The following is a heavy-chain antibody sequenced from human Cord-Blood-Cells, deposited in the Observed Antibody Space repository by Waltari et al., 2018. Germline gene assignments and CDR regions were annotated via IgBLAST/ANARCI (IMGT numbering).Heavy chain of an antibody. J-gene: IGHJ4*02. CDR3: ARGRGFRYFDY. CDR2: INHSGST. Sequence: QVQLQQWGAGLLKPSETLSLTCAVYGGSFSGYYWSWIRQPPGKGLEWIGEINHSGSTNYNPSLKSRVTISVDTSKNQFSLKLSSVTAADTAVYYCARGRGFRYFDYRGQGTLVTVSS. D-gene: IGHD3-10*01. CDR1: GGSFSGYY. V-gene: IGHV4-34*01.